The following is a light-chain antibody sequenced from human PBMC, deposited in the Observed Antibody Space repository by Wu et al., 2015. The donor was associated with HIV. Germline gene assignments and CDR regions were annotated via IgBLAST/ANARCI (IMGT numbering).Light chain of an antibody. J-gene: IGKJ2*01. V-gene: IGKV1-33*01. CDR2: AAS. CDR1: QDIVNY. CDR3: QQYDGDSYHLYT. Sequence: DIQMTQSPSSLSASIGDRVSIICQASQDIVNYLNWYQQKPGKAPKLLISAASDLQSGVPSRFSGSGFGTHFTFTISSLQPEDIATYYCQQYDGDSYHLYTFGQGPSWR.